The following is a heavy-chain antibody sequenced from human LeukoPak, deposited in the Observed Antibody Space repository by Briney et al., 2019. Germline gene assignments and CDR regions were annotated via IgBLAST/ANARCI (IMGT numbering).Heavy chain of an antibody. Sequence: GGSLRLSCAASGFTFSSHWMSWVRQAPGKGLEWVANIKQDGSEKYYVDSVKGRFTISRDNARNSLYLQMNSLRVDDTAVYHCARGGGYSGYCRERDGFDNWYFDLWGRATVVTVSS. J-gene: IGHJ2*01. CDR1: GFTFSSHW. CDR2: IKQDGSEK. D-gene: IGHD5-12*01. V-gene: IGHV3-7*01. CDR3: ARGGGYSGYCRERDGFDNWYFDL.